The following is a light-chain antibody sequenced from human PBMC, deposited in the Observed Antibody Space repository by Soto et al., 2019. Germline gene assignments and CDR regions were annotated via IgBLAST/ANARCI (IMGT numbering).Light chain of an antibody. CDR2: DVS. CDR3: QQRSNRPRFT. V-gene: IGKV3-11*01. Sequence: EIVLTQSPATLSLSPGERATLSCRASQSVDNYLAWYQQKPGQAPRLLIYDVSNSATGTPARFSGSGSGTDFSLSISSLEPEDFAVYYCQQRSNRPRFTFGPGTKVDIK. J-gene: IGKJ3*01. CDR1: QSVDNY.